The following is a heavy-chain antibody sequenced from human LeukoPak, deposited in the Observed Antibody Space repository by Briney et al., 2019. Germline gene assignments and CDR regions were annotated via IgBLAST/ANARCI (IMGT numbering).Heavy chain of an antibody. Sequence: GRSLRLSCAASGFTFSSYGMHWVRQAPGKGLEWVAVISYDGSNKYYADSVKGRFTISRDNSKNTLYLQMNSLRAEDTAVHYCAKVTVGSSGWYLGYWGQGTLVTVSS. V-gene: IGHV3-30*18. CDR3: AKVTVGSSGWYLGY. CDR2: ISYDGSNK. CDR1: GFTFSSYG. D-gene: IGHD6-19*01. J-gene: IGHJ4*02.